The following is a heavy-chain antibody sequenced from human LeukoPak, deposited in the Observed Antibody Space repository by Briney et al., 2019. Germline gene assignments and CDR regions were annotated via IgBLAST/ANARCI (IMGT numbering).Heavy chain of an antibody. CDR2: ISAYNGNT. Sequence: ASVKVSCKASGYTFTSYGISWVRQAPGQGLEWMGWISAYNGNTNYAQKFQGRVTITTDKSTSTAYMELSSLRSEDTAVYYCARERDGYNPDAFDIWGQGTMVTVSS. V-gene: IGHV1-18*01. J-gene: IGHJ3*02. CDR3: ARERDGYNPDAFDI. CDR1: GYTFTSYG. D-gene: IGHD5-24*01.